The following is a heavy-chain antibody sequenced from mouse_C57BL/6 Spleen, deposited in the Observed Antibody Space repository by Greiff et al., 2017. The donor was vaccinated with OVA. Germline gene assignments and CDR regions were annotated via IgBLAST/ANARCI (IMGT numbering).Heavy chain of an antibody. CDR1: GFTFSSYA. J-gene: IGHJ1*03. Sequence: EVKLEESGGGLVKPGGSLKLSCAASGFTFSSYAMSWVRQTPEKRLEWVATISDGGSYTYYPDNVKGRFTISRDNAKNNLYLQMSHLKSEDTAMYYCARDHYYGSSYWYFDVWGTGTTVTVSS. D-gene: IGHD1-1*01. CDR3: ARDHYYGSSYWYFDV. V-gene: IGHV5-4*01. CDR2: ISDGGSYT.